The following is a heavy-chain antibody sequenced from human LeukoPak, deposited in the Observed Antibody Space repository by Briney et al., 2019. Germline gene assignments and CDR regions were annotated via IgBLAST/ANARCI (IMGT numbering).Heavy chain of an antibody. CDR1: GFTFSSYG. CDR2: ISYIGSDK. Sequence: PGKSLRLSCAASGFTFSSYGMHWVRQAPGKGLEWVAIISYIGSDKKYADSVKGRFTISRDNSKNTLYLQMNSLRAEDTAVYYCARDEEDYVWGSYYPHLDYWGQGTLVTVSS. V-gene: IGHV3-30*03. CDR3: ARDEEDYVWGSYYPHLDY. D-gene: IGHD3-16*01. J-gene: IGHJ4*02.